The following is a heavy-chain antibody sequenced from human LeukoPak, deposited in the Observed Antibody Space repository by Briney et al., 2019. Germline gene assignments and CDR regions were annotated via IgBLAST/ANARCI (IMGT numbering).Heavy chain of an antibody. CDR2: ISSSGSTI. CDR1: GFTFSDYY. Sequence: PGGSLRLSCAASGFTFSDYYMSWIRQAPGKGLGWVSYISSSGSTIYYADSVKGRFTISRDNAKNSLYLQMNSLRAEDTAVYYCARALYSSSWYDVGGFDPWGQGTLVTVSS. D-gene: IGHD6-13*01. V-gene: IGHV3-11*04. CDR3: ARALYSSSWYDVGGFDP. J-gene: IGHJ5*02.